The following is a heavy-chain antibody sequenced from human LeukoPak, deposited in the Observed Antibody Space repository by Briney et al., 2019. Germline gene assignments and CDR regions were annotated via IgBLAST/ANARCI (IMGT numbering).Heavy chain of an antibody. CDR1: GYTFTSYD. J-gene: IGHJ4*02. D-gene: IGHD2-15*01. CDR2: MNPNSGNT. V-gene: IGHV1-8*01. CDR3: ARGGHPWYYFDY. Sequence: ASVKVSCKASGYTFTSYDINWVRQATGQGLEWMGWMNPNSGNTGYAQKFQGRVTITRNTSISTAYMELSSLRSEDTAVYYCARGGHPWYYFDYWGQGTLVTVSP.